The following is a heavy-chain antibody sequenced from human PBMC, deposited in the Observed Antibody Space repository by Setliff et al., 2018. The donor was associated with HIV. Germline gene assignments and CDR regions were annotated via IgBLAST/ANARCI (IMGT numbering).Heavy chain of an antibody. CDR3: ARGGILAIRGVSQIDY. J-gene: IGHJ4*02. CDR2: INHSGST. Sequence: SETLSLTCAVYGGSFSGYYWSWIRQPPGKGLEWIGEINHSGSTNYNPSLKSRVTISVDTSKNQFSLKLSSVTAADTAVYDCARGGILAIRGVSQIDYWGQGTLVTVSS. V-gene: IGHV4-34*01. CDR1: GGSFSGYY. D-gene: IGHD3-10*01.